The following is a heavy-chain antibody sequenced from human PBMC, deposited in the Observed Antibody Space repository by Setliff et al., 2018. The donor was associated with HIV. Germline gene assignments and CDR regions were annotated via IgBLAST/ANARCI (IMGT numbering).Heavy chain of an antibody. CDR1: SDSIRFYY. CDR3: ARDSGGYNYGFAVGSFDY. Sequence: PSETLSLTCTASSDSIRFYYWTWIRQPPGKGLEWIGNVYYTGSTNYNPSLKSRITISIDTSKSQFSLKLTSVAAADTAVYYCARDSGGYNYGFAVGSFDYWGQGARVTVSS. D-gene: IGHD5-18*01. V-gene: IGHV4-59*01. CDR2: VYYTGST. J-gene: IGHJ4*02.